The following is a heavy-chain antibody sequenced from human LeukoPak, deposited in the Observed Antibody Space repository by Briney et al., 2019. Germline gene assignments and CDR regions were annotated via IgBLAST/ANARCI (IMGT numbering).Heavy chain of an antibody. CDR3: ARIISSGYNYGMDV. CDR2: ISRDNGNT. V-gene: IGHV1-18*01. D-gene: IGHD3-22*01. CDR1: GYTLTSFG. J-gene: IGHJ6*02. Sequence: DSVTVSCKAFGYTLTSFGISWVRQAPGQGPEWIGWISRDNGNTNYAQNLKGRVTMTTETSTSTAYMELRSLRSDDTAVYYCARIISSGYNYGMDVWGQGTTVTVSS.